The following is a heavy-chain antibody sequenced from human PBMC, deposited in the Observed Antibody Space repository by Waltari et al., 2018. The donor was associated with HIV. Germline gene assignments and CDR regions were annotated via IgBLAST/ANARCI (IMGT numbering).Heavy chain of an antibody. CDR3: ARGLGGSYYYGVDV. CDR2: ISGYNANT. CDR1: GSIFTTYG. Sequence: QVHLVQSGAEVKMPGASVRASCKPSGSIFTTYGVSWVRQAPGQGLEWLGWISGYNANTNYAQRLQGRVTLTTDTSTSTADMELRSLRSDDTAVYYCARGLGGSYYYGVDVWGQGTTVTVS. V-gene: IGHV1-18*01. J-gene: IGHJ6*02.